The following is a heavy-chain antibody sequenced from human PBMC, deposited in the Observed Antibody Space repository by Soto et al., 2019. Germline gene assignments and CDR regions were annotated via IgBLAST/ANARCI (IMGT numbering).Heavy chain of an antibody. D-gene: IGHD3-22*01. CDR2: IIPIFGTA. Sequence: QVQLVQSGAEVKKPGSSVKVSCKVSGGTFSSYAISWVRQAPGQGLEWMGGIIPIFGTANYAQKFQGRVTITADESTSTAYMELSSLRSEDTAVYYCARTYYDSSGYYYGPHGYWGQGTLVTVSS. CDR1: GGTFSSYA. V-gene: IGHV1-69*01. J-gene: IGHJ4*02. CDR3: ARTYYDSSGYYYGPHGY.